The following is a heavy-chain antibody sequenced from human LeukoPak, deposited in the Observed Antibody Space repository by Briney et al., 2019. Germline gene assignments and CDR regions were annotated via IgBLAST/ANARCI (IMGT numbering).Heavy chain of an antibody. V-gene: IGHV4-34*01. CDR2: INHSGST. Sequence: PSETLSLTCAVYGGSFSGYYWSWIRQPPGKGLEWIGEINHSGSTNYNPSLKSRVTISVDTSKNQFSLKLSSVTAADTAVYYCARHPRTNRYFDYWGQGTLVVVSS. CDR3: ARHPRTNRYFDY. CDR1: GGSFSGYY. J-gene: IGHJ4*02. D-gene: IGHD1-1*01.